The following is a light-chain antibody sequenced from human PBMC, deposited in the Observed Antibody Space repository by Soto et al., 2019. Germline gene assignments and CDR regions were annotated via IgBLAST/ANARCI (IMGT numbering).Light chain of an antibody. CDR2: EVS. Sequence: QSVLTQPASVSGSPGQSITISCTGTSSDVGGYNYVSWHQQHPGKAPKLMIYEVSNRPSGVSNRFSGSKSGNTASLTISGLQAEDEADYYCSSYTSSSTLVVFGGGTQLTVL. J-gene: IGLJ2*01. CDR1: SSDVGGYNY. V-gene: IGLV2-14*01. CDR3: SSYTSSSTLVV.